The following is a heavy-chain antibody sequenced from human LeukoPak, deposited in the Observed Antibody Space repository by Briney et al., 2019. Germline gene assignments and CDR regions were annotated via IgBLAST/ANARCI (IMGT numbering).Heavy chain of an antibody. CDR3: ASYYYDSSGYLHY. Sequence: SVKVSCKASGGTFSSYAISWVRQAPGQGLEWMGGIIPIFGTANYAQKFQGRVTITADKSTSTAYMELSSLRSEDTAVYYCASYYYDSSGYLHYWGQGTLVTVSS. D-gene: IGHD3-22*01. J-gene: IGHJ4*02. CDR2: IIPIFGTA. V-gene: IGHV1-69*06. CDR1: GGTFSSYA.